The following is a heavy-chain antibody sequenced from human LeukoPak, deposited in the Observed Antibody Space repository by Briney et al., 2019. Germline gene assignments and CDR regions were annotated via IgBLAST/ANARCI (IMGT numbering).Heavy chain of an antibody. J-gene: IGHJ4*02. CDR2: IKQDGSDK. V-gene: IGHV3-7*03. CDR3: AREPSGDYFDY. CDR1: GFTVSSTYI. Sequence: GGSLRLSCAASGFTVSSTYIMSWVRQAPGKGLEWVANIKQDGSDKYYVDSVKGRFTISRDNAKTLLYLQINSLRAEDTAVYYCAREPSGDYFDYWGQGTLVTVSS. D-gene: IGHD4-17*01.